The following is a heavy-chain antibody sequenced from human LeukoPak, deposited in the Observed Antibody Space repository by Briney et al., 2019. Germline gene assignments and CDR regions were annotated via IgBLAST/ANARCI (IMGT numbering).Heavy chain of an antibody. J-gene: IGHJ4*02. CDR2: INPNTGAT. V-gene: IGHV1-2*02. CDR1: GYTFTGYY. CDR3: ARDERYCNGDNHYPDLGY. D-gene: IGHD2-15*01. Sequence: ASVKVSCKASGYTFTGYYMFWVRQAPGQGLEWMGWINPNTGATKYGQNFQGRVTLTRDTSIRTTFMELSSLRSDDTAVYYCARDERYCNGDNHYPDLGYWGQGTLVTVSS.